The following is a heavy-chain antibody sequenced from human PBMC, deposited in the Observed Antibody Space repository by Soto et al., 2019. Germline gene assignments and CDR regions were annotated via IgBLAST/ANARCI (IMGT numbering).Heavy chain of an antibody. D-gene: IGHD5-12*01. CDR1: GGSISNYY. CDR2: IYTSGST. Sequence: LSLTCTVSGGSISNYYWSWIRQPAGKGLEWIGRIYTSGSTDYNPSLKSRVTISIDTSKNQFSLKVTSMTAADTAVYYCARERREEIHDGYDIDYWGQGTLVTVSS. J-gene: IGHJ4*02. CDR3: ARERREEIHDGYDIDY. V-gene: IGHV4-4*07.